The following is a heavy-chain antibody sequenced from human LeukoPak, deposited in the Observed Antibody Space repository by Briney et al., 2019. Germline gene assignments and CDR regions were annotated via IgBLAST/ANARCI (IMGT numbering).Heavy chain of an antibody. Sequence: GGSLRLSCAASDFTFGSYAMHWVRQAPGKGLEWVAVISYDGVNQYYADSVKGRFTISRDNSRNTLYLQMNSLRAEDTAIYYCARVHSSGWYYFDYWGQGTLVTVSS. V-gene: IGHV3-30-3*01. J-gene: IGHJ4*02. CDR2: ISYDGVNQ. D-gene: IGHD6-19*01. CDR3: ARVHSSGWYYFDY. CDR1: DFTFGSYA.